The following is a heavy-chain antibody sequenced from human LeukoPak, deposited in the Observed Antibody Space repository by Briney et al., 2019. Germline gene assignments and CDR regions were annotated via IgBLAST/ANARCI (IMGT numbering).Heavy chain of an antibody. V-gene: IGHV3-30*18. Sequence: GGSLRLSCAASGFTFSSYGMHWVRQAPGKGLEWVAVISYDGSNKYYADSVKGRFTISRDNSKNTLYLQMNSLRAEDTAVYYCAKDRYYYDSSGYWGYFDYWGQGTLVTVSS. CDR2: ISYDGSNK. J-gene: IGHJ4*02. D-gene: IGHD3-22*01. CDR3: AKDRYYYDSSGYWGYFDY. CDR1: GFTFSSYG.